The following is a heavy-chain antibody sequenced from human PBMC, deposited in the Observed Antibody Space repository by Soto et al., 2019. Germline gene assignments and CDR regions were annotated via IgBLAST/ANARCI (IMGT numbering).Heavy chain of an antibody. D-gene: IGHD1-1*01. CDR2: IDGNDGK. CDR1: GFSLVTGGER. CDR3: ARIMPSTGTFEY. J-gene: IGHJ4*02. V-gene: IGHV2-70*04. Sequence: SGPTLVNPTQTLTLTCTLSGFSLVTGGERVSWIRQPPGQALEWLARIDGNDGKYYTPSLKTRLTISKDNSKNQVVLTMTNMDPVDTATYYCARIMPSTGTFEYWGQGALVTVS.